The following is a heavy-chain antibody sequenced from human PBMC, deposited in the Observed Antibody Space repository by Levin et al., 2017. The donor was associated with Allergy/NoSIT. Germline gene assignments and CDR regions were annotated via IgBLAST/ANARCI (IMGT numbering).Heavy chain of an antibody. CDR3: VSLWYNWNSHYSNYYMGR. D-gene: IGHD1-20*01. J-gene: IGHJ6*03. CDR1: GYSISSGYY. CDR2: IFHSGTT. V-gene: IGHV4-38-2*01. Sequence: SETLSLTCAVSGYSISSGYYWGWIRQSPGRGLEWIGSIFHSGTTYYNPSLKSRVTVSVDTSKNQFSLKLSSVTAADTAVYYCVSLWYNWNSHYSNYYMGRLGQGDHVPVLL.